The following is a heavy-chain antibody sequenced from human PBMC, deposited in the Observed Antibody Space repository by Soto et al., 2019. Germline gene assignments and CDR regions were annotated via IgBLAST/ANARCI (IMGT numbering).Heavy chain of an antibody. V-gene: IGHV1-24*01. CDR3: ATDVRGGYSYGYPIKRHMDV. CDR1: GYALTELS. Sequence: ASVKVSWKVAGYALTELSMHWVRQAPGKGLEWMGGFDPEDGETIYAQKFQGRVTMTEDTSTDTAYMELSSLRSEDTAVYYCATDVRGGYSYGYPIKRHMDVWGKGTTVTVSS. J-gene: IGHJ6*03. D-gene: IGHD5-18*01. CDR2: FDPEDGET.